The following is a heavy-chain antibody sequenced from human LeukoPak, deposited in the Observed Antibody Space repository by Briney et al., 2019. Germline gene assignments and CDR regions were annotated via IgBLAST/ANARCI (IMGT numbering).Heavy chain of an antibody. CDR1: GFTFDDYA. J-gene: IGHJ4*02. CDR3: AKGGSGYGSFDY. V-gene: IGHV3-9*01. D-gene: IGHD5-12*01. Sequence: PGGSLRLSGAASGFTFDDYAMHWVRQAPGKGLEWVSGISWNSGSIGYADSVKGRFTISRDNAKNSLYLQMNSLRAEDTALYYCAKGGSGYGSFDYWGQGTLVTVSS. CDR2: ISWNSGSI.